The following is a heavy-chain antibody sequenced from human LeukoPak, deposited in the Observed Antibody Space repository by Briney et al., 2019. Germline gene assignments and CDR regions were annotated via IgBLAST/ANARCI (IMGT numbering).Heavy chain of an antibody. D-gene: IGHD2-15*01. V-gene: IGHV3-7*01. CDR2: IKHDGSEK. CDR3: ARNAYGGY. J-gene: IGHJ4*02. Sequence: GGSLRLSCVASGFTFSSYWMTWVRQAPGKWLEWVANIKHDGSEKYYVDSVKGRFTISRDNAKNSLYLLMNSLRAEDTAVYYCARNAYGGYWGQGTLVTVSS. CDR1: GFTFSSYW.